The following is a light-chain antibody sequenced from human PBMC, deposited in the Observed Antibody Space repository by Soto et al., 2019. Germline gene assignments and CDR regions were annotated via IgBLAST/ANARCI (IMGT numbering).Light chain of an antibody. V-gene: IGKV3-15*01. CDR2: GAS. J-gene: IGKJ2*01. CDR1: QSVSSN. CDR3: QQYNTWPPYT. Sequence: EIVLTQSPATLSVSPGERATLSCRASQSVSSNLAWYRQKPGQAPRLLIYGASTRATGIPARFSGSGSGTDCTLTFSGLQSEDFALFYCQQYNTWPPYTFGQWTKLAI.